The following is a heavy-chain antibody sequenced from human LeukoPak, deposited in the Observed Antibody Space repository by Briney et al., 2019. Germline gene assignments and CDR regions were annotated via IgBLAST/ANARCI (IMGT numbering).Heavy chain of an antibody. Sequence: PSETLSLTCTVSGGSISSYYWSWIRQPPGKGLEWIGNIYYSGTTNHNPSLKSRITISVDTSKNQFSLILTSVNAADTAVYYCARVGYSYGYYSYYYMDVWGKGTKVTVSS. CDR1: GGSISSYY. V-gene: IGHV4-59*01. CDR2: IYYSGTT. J-gene: IGHJ6*03. D-gene: IGHD5-18*01. CDR3: ARVGYSYGYYSYYYMDV.